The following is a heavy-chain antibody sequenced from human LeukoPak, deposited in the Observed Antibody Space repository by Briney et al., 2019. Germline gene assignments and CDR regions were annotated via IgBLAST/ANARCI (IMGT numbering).Heavy chain of an antibody. V-gene: IGHV1-2*02. CDR2: INPNSGGT. D-gene: IGHD5-12*01. CDR3: ARAIVATTRYYNYSMDV. CDR1: GYTFTGYY. Sequence: ASVEVSCKASGYTFTGYYMHWVRQAPGQGLEWMGWINPNSGGTNYAQKFQGRVTMTRDTSISTAYMELGRLRSDDTAVYYCARAIVATTRYYNYSMDVWGKGTTVTVSS. J-gene: IGHJ6*03.